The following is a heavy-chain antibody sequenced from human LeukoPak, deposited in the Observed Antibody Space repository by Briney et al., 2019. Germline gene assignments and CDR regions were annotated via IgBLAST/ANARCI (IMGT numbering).Heavy chain of an antibody. Sequence: GGSLRLSCSASGFTFSNYAMHWVRQAPGKGLEYASAISSNGDSTYYADSVKGRFIISRDNSKNSLSLRMSSLRAEDTAVYYCVKSASSYGANWFDPWGQGTLVTVSS. CDR3: VKSASSYGANWFDP. J-gene: IGHJ5*02. V-gene: IGHV3-64D*09. CDR1: GFTFSNYA. D-gene: IGHD4/OR15-4a*01. CDR2: ISSNGDST.